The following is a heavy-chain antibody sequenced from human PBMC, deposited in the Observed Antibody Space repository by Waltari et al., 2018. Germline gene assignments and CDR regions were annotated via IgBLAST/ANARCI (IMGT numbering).Heavy chain of an antibody. CDR1: GYSFTSYW. V-gene: IGHV5-51*03. J-gene: IGHJ4*02. Sequence: EVQLVQSGAEVKRPGESLKIFCKGSGYSFTSYWIGWVRQMPGKGLEWMGIIYPGDADTRYSPSFQGQVTISADKSISTAYLQWSSLKASDTAMYYCARLSFIAYCSSTSCPAMPPDYWGQGTLVTVSS. CDR2: IYPGDADT. D-gene: IGHD2-2*01. CDR3: ARLSFIAYCSSTSCPAMPPDY.